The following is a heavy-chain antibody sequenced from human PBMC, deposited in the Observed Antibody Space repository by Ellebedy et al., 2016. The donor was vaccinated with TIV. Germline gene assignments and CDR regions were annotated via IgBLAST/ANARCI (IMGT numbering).Heavy chain of an antibody. CDR3: ARDMRITMIVVVISWYFDL. Sequence: GESLKISXAASGFTFSSYGMHWVRQAPGKGLEWVAVIWYDGSNKYYADSVKGRFTISRDNSKNTLYLQMNSLRAEDTAVYYCARDMRITMIVVVISWYFDLWGRGTLVTVSS. V-gene: IGHV3-33*01. CDR2: IWYDGSNK. CDR1: GFTFSSYG. J-gene: IGHJ2*01. D-gene: IGHD3-22*01.